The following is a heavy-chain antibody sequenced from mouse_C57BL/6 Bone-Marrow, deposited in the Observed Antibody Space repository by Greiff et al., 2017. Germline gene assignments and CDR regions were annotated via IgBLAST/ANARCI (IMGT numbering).Heavy chain of an antibody. CDR2: IDPSDSYT. J-gene: IGHJ3*01. V-gene: IGHV1-69*01. CDR3: ASYDYDGEFAY. Sequence: QVQLQQPGAELVMPGASVKLSCKASGYTFTSYWMHWVKQRPGQGLEWIGEIDPSDSYTNYNQKFKGKSTLTVDKSSSTAYMQLSSLTSEDSAVYYCASYDYDGEFAYWGQETLVTVSA. D-gene: IGHD2-4*01. CDR1: GYTFTSYW.